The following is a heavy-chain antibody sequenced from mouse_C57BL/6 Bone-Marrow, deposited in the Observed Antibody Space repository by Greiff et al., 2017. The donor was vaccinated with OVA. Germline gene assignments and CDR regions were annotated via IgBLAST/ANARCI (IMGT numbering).Heavy chain of an antibody. CDR1: GYTFTDYN. Sequence: DVQLQESGPELVKPGASVKIPCKASGYTFTDYNMDWVKQSHGKSLAWIGDINPNNGGNIYNQKFKGKATLTVDKSSSTAYMELRSLTSDDTAVYYCARSGLYYYGSSWYFDVWGTGTTVTVSS. D-gene: IGHD1-1*01. J-gene: IGHJ1*03. V-gene: IGHV1-18*01. CDR3: ARSGLYYYGSSWYFDV. CDR2: INPNNGGN.